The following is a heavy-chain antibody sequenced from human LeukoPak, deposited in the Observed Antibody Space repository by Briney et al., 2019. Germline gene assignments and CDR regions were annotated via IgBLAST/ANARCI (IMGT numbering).Heavy chain of an antibody. CDR3: ARRATGTNTGTNWFDP. V-gene: IGHV3-48*01. CDR1: GFTFSSYS. D-gene: IGHD1-1*01. J-gene: IGHJ5*02. CDR2: ISSSSSTI. Sequence: GGSLRLSCAASGFTFSSYSMNWVRQAPGKGLEWVSYISSSSSTIYYADSVKGRFTISRDNSKNTLYLQMNSLRAEDTAVYYCARRATGTNTGTNWFDPWGQGTLVTVSS.